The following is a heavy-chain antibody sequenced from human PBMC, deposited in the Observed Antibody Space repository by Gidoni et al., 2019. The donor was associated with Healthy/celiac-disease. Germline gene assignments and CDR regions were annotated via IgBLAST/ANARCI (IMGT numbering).Heavy chain of an antibody. V-gene: IGHV3-21*01. CDR3: ARKDGSGSYPDY. CDR1: GFTFSSYS. J-gene: IGHJ4*02. Sequence: EVQLVESGGGLVKPGGSLRPSCSASGFTFSSYSMNWVRQAPGKGLDWVSSISSSSSYIYYADSVKGRFTISRDNAKNSLYLQMNSLRAEDTAVYYCARKDGSGSYPDYWGQGTLVTVSS. D-gene: IGHD3-10*01. CDR2: ISSSSSYI.